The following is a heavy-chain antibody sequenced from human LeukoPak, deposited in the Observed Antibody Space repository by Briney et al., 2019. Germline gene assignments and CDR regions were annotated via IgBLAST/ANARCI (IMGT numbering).Heavy chain of an antibody. J-gene: IGHJ4*02. CDR2: ISGSGGST. V-gene: IGHV3-23*01. D-gene: IGHD6-25*01. CDR3: AGAAAD. CDR1: GYSFTSYW. Sequence: PGESLKISCKGSGYSFTSYWIGWVRQAPGKGLEWVSAISGSGGSTYYADSVKGRFTISRDNSKNTLYLQMNSLRAEDTAVYYCAGAAADWGQGTLVTVSS.